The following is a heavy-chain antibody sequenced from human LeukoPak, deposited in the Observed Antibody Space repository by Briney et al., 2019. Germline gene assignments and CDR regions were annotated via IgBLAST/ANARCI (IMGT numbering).Heavy chain of an antibody. CDR1: GGSFSNYY. D-gene: IGHD3-16*01. J-gene: IGHJ2*01. CDR2: IYISGST. Sequence: SETLSLTCTISGGSFSNYYWTWVRQPAGKRLEWIGRIYISGSTNYNPSLQGRVTMSLDTSKNQFSLTLRSVTAADTAMYYCARSLGSAPGWSFDPWGRGTLITVAS. V-gene: IGHV4-4*07. CDR3: ARSLGSAPGWSFDP.